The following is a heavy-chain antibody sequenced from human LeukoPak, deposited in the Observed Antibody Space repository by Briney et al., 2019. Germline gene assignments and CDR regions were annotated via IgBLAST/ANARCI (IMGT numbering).Heavy chain of an antibody. CDR3: ARRGFYDFWSGYYRDNNWFGP. D-gene: IGHD3-3*01. CDR1: GGSFSGYY. V-gene: IGHV4-34*01. CDR2: INHSGST. Sequence: PSETLSLTCAVYGGSFSGYYWSWIRQPPGKGLEWIGEINHSGSTNYNPSLKSRVTISVDTSKNQFSLKLSSVTAADTAVYYCARRGFYDFWSGYYRDNNWFGPWGQGTLVTVSS. J-gene: IGHJ5*02.